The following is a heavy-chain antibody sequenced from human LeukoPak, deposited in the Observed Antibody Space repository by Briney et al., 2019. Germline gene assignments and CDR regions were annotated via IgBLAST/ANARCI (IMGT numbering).Heavy chain of an antibody. CDR2: IKQDGSDK. Sequence: GGSLRLSCAASGFTFSSYWMTWVRQAPGKGLEWVANIKQDGSDKYHVDSVKGRFTISRDNAKNPLYLQMNSLRAEDTAVYYCARDTGCSGGTCYSFYDYWGQGTLVTVSS. D-gene: IGHD2-15*01. CDR3: ARDTGCSGGTCYSFYDY. V-gene: IGHV3-7*01. J-gene: IGHJ4*02. CDR1: GFTFSSYW.